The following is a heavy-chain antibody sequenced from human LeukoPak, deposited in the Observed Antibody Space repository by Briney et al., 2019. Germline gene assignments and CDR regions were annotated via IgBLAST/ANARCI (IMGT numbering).Heavy chain of an antibody. Sequence: ASVKVSCKVSGYTFTSYGTSWVRQAPGQGLEWMGWISAYNGNTNHGQKLQGRGPMTTDTSTSTAFMELRSLRSDDTAVYYCARDLAGTLLRTHGFDPWGQGTLVTVSS. CDR2: ISAYNGNT. J-gene: IGHJ5*02. CDR1: GYTFTSYG. CDR3: ARDLAGTLLRTHGFDP. V-gene: IGHV1-18*01. D-gene: IGHD1-1*01.